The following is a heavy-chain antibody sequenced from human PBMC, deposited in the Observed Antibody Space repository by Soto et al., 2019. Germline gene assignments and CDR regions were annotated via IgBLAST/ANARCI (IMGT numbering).Heavy chain of an antibody. V-gene: IGHV3-30*18. D-gene: IGHD4-17*01. CDR1: GCTFSSYG. CDR2: ILYDGSKK. Sequence: QDHLVESGGGVVQPGRSLRLSCAASGCTFSSYGMHWVRQAPGKGLEGVAVILYDGSKKYYADSVKGRFTISRDNSKNTLYLQMNSLRTEDTAVYYCAKDRGALRWSEEHYYFDYWGQGTLVTVSS. J-gene: IGHJ4*02. CDR3: AKDRGALRWSEEHYYFDY.